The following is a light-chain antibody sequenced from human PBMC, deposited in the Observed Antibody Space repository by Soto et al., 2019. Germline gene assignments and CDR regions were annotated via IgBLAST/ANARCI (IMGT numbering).Light chain of an antibody. CDR3: HQYNHWLTWT. Sequence: VVLTQSPGTLSLSPGDRATLSCRASQSVSSKLAWYQQRPGQAPRLLIYSASTRATGIPARFSGSGSGTEFTLTISSLQSEDFAVYYCHQYNHWLTWTFGQGTKVDI. J-gene: IGKJ1*01. V-gene: IGKV3-15*01. CDR2: SAS. CDR1: QSVSSK.